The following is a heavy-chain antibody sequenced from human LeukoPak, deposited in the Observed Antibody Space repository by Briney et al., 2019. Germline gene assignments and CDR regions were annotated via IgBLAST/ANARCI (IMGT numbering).Heavy chain of an antibody. CDR1: GGTFSSYA. D-gene: IGHD3-10*01. J-gene: IGHJ6*02. V-gene: IGHV1-69*13. Sequence: GASVKVSCKASGGTFSSYAISWVRQAPGQGLEWMGGIIPIFGTANYAQKFQGRVTITADESTSTAYMELRSLRSDDTAVYFCARDQLGYYGSNNYYSDMDFWGQGTTVTVSS. CDR3: ARDQLGYYGSNNYYSDMDF. CDR2: IIPIFGTA.